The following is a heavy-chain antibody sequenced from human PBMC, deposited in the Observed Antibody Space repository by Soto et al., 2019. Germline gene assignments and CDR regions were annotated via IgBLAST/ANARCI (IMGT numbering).Heavy chain of an antibody. CDR2: IDPSDSYT. V-gene: IGHV5-10-1*01. D-gene: IGHD3-22*01. CDR3: AKKTYFYDSSGYYLDAFDI. J-gene: IGHJ3*02. CDR1: GYSFTSYW. Sequence: GESLKISCNGSGYSFTSYWISWVRQMPGKGLEWMGRIDPSDSYTNYSPSFQGHVTISADKSISTAYLRWSSLKASDTAMYYCAKKTYFYDSSGYYLDAFDIWGQGTMVTVSS.